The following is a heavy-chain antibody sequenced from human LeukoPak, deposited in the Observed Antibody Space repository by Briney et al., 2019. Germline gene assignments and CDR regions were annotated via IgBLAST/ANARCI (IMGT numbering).Heavy chain of an antibody. J-gene: IGHJ4*02. D-gene: IGHD3-10*01. CDR1: GGSISSGGYY. Sequence: PSQTLSLTCTVSGGSISSGGYYWSWIRQHPGKGLEWIGYIYYSGSTYYNPSLKSRVSISVDTSKNQLSLKLSSVTAADTAVYYCARGRGVRGLDYWGQGTLVTVSS. V-gene: IGHV4-31*03. CDR3: ARGRGVRGLDY. CDR2: IYYSGST.